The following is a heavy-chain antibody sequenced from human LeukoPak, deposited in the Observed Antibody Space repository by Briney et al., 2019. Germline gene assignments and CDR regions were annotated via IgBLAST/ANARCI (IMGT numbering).Heavy chain of an antibody. CDR2: ISSSSSYI. Sequence: GGSLRLSCAASGFTFSSYWMSWVRQAPGKGLEWVSSISSSSSYIYYADSVKGRFTISRDNAKNSLYLQMNSLRAEDTAVYYCARDSYPNYYYMDVWGKGTTVTVSS. J-gene: IGHJ6*03. V-gene: IGHV3-21*01. CDR1: GFTFSSYW. CDR3: ARDSYPNYYYMDV.